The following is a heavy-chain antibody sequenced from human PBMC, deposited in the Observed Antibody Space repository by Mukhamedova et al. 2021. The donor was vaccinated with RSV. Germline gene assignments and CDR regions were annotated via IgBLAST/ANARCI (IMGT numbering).Heavy chain of an antibody. D-gene: IGHD1-26*01. CDR3: ARPGIVGATNPYYFDY. J-gene: IGHJ4*02. CDR2: INHSGST. Sequence: GKGLEWIGEINHSGSTNYNPSLKSRVTISVDTSKNQFSLKMSSVTAADTAVYYCARPGIVGATNPYYFDYWGQGTLVTDSS. V-gene: IGHV4-34*01.